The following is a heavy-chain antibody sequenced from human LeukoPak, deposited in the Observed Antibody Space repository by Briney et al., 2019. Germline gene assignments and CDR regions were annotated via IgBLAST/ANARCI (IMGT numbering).Heavy chain of an antibody. D-gene: IGHD3-10*01. J-gene: IGHJ6*02. CDR1: GVSISSGSYY. CDR2: IYTSGST. CDR3: AREGSDYYGSWTSDGMDV. Sequence: SQTLSLTCTVSGVSISSGSYYRSWIRPPPGKGLEWIGRIYTSGSTNYNPSLKSRVTISVDTSKNQFSLKLSSVTAADTAVYYCAREGSDYYGSWTSDGMDVWGQGTTVTVSS. V-gene: IGHV4-61*02.